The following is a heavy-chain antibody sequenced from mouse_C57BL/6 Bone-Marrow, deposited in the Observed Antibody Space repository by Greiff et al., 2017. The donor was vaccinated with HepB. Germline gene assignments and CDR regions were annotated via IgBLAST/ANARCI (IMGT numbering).Heavy chain of an antibody. V-gene: IGHV7-3*01. CDR3: ARYRGSHYAMDY. Sequence: EVQVVESGGGLVQPGGSLSLSCAASGFTFTDYYMSWVRQPPGKALEWLGFIRNKANGYTTEYSASVKGRFTISRDNSQSILYLQMNALRAEDSATYYCARYRGSHYAMDYWGQGTSVTVSS. CDR2: IRNKANGYTT. CDR1: GFTFTDYY. J-gene: IGHJ4*01. D-gene: IGHD1-1*01.